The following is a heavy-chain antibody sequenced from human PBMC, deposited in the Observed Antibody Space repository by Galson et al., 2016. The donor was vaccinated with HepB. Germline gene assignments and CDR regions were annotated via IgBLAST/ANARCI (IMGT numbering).Heavy chain of an antibody. CDR3: AKGLGFYSAGRCYSGPLGS. Sequence: SLRLSCAASGFTFSSYAMNWVRQVPGKGLQWVSSVTGSGGLTYHSDSVKGRFTVSRDTSKNTLYLQMTSLSVEDTAVYYCAKGLGFYSAGRCYSGPLGSWGQGSLVTVSS. CDR1: GFTFSSYA. D-gene: IGHD2-15*01. J-gene: IGHJ5*02. CDR2: VTGSGGLT. V-gene: IGHV3-23*01.